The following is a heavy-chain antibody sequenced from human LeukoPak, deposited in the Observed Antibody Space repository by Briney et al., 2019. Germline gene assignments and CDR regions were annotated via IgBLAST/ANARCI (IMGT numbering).Heavy chain of an antibody. J-gene: IGHJ5*02. CDR1: GYTFTSYG. D-gene: IGHD3-22*01. CDR2: ISAYNGNT. V-gene: IGHV1-18*01. CDR3: ARAPYYYDSSGSRFDP. Sequence: ASVKVSCKASGYTFTSYGISWVRQAPGQGLEWMGWISAYNGNTNYAQKLQGRVTMTTDTSTSTAYMELRSLRSDDTAVYYCARAPYYYDSSGSRFDPWGQGTLVTVSS.